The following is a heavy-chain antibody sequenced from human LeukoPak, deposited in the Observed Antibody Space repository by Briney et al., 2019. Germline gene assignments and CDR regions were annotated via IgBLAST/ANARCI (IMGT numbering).Heavy chain of an antibody. Sequence: ASVKVSCKASGYTFTSYGISWVRQAPGQGLEWMGWMNPNSGNTGYAQKFQGRVTMTRNTSISTAYMELSSLRSEDTAVYYCARAPTLYDYVWGSYRYKQSVYYFDYWGQGTLVTVSS. CDR2: MNPNSGNT. CDR1: GYTFTSYG. D-gene: IGHD3-16*02. V-gene: IGHV1-8*02. J-gene: IGHJ4*02. CDR3: ARAPTLYDYVWGSYRYKQSVYYFDY.